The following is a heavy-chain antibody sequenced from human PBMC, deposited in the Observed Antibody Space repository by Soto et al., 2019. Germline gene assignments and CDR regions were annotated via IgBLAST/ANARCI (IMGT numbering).Heavy chain of an antibody. Sequence: QVQLVRSGAEVKKPGSSVKVSCKASGGTFSSYAISWVRQAPGQGLEWMGGIIPIFGTANYAQKFQGRVTITADESTSTAYMELSSLRSEDTAVYYCAKTDRKLPLWFTIGDVWGQGTTVTVSS. CDR1: GGTFSSYA. D-gene: IGHD3-10*01. J-gene: IGHJ6*02. V-gene: IGHV1-69*01. CDR3: AKTDRKLPLWFTIGDV. CDR2: IIPIFGTA.